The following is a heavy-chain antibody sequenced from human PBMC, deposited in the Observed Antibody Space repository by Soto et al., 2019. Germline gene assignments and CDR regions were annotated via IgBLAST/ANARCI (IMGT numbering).Heavy chain of an antibody. V-gene: IGHV3-23*01. CDR1: GFTFSSYA. Sequence: SGESLRLSCASSGFTFSSYAMSWVRQAPGKGLEWVSAISGSGGSTYYADSVKGRFTVSRDNSQNTVSLQMNSLRVEDTAVYYCAKDFGGIGGTEPLYDYWGRGILVTVSS. CDR2: ISGSGGST. D-gene: IGHD3-3*01. J-gene: IGHJ4*02. CDR3: AKDFGGIGGTEPLYDY.